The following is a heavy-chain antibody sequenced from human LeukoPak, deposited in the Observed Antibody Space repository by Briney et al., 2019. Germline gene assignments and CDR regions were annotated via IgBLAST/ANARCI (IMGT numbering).Heavy chain of an antibody. J-gene: IGHJ4*02. V-gene: IGHV1-46*01. CDR2: INPSAGST. CDR1: GYTFTSKF. Sequence: ASVKVSCKASGYTFTSKFIHWVRQAPGQGLEWMGIINPSAGSTNFPQKFQGRVTMTRDTSTSTVYMELSNLRSEDTAVYYCAIWAGKENNNLWSAPFDHGGQGPLVPVSS. D-gene: IGHD3-3*01. CDR3: AIWAGKENNNLWSAPFDH.